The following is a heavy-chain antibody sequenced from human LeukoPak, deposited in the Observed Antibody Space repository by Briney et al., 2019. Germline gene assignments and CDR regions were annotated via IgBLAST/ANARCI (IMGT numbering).Heavy chain of an antibody. J-gene: IGHJ5*02. Sequence: GGSLRLSCAASGFTFTNAWMYWVRQAPGKGLEWVGRIKSKTDGGTSDYAAPVTGRFTIARDDSKSTLYLEMNSLKTEDTGVYYCSTLWYGAWGQGTLVTVSS. CDR1: GFTFTNAW. CDR3: STLWYGA. V-gene: IGHV3-15*01. D-gene: IGHD3-10*01. CDR2: IKSKTDGGTS.